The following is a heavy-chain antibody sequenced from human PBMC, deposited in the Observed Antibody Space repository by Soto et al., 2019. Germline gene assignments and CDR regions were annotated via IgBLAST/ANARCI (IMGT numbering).Heavy chain of an antibody. J-gene: IGHJ4*02. CDR3: AIGYYSKKFDY. Sequence: GGSLRLSCAASGFSFSDYEMNWVRQAPGKGLEWVSYSSRSGSTIEYADSVKGRFTISRDYAKTSLYLQMNSLRVEDTAVYYCAIGYYSKKFDYWGQGTLVTVSS. CDR1: GFSFSDYE. CDR2: SSRSGSTI. V-gene: IGHV3-48*03. D-gene: IGHD3-22*01.